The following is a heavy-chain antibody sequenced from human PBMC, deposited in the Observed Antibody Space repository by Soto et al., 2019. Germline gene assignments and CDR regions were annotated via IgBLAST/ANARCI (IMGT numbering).Heavy chain of an antibody. Sequence: SETLSLTCAVSGGSISSSNWWSWVRQPPGKGLGWIGEIYHSGSTNYNPSLKSRVTISVDKSKNQFSLKLSSVTAADTAVYYCAREKYSSRGTLDYWGQGTLVTVSS. D-gene: IGHD6-13*01. CDR1: GGSISSSNW. CDR2: IYHSGST. V-gene: IGHV4-4*02. J-gene: IGHJ4*02. CDR3: AREKYSSRGTLDY.